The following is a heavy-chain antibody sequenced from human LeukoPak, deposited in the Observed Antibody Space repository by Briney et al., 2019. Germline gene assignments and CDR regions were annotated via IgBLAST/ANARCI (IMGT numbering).Heavy chain of an antibody. CDR1: GYSISSGYY. V-gene: IGHV4-38-2*02. J-gene: IGHJ5*02. D-gene: IGHD3-10*01. Sequence: SETLSLTCTVSGYSISSGYYWVWIRQPPGKGLEWIGNIYHSGSTTYNPTLKSRVTMSLDTSKTQFSLRLTSVTAADTAVYYCARDSGTTGEVKFDPWGQGTLVTVSS. CDR3: ARDSGTTGEVKFDP. CDR2: IYHSGST.